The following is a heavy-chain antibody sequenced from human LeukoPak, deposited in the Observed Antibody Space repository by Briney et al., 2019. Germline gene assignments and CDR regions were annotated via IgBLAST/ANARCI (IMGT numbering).Heavy chain of an antibody. D-gene: IGHD3-22*01. Sequence: GGSLRLSCAASGFTFSSHAMTWVRQASGKGLERVSSIRGSGGNAYYADSVKGRFTISRDNFQDTLYLQMNSLRAEDTAVYYCAKDYYDSSIFSAPHLFACWGQGTLVTVSS. V-gene: IGHV3-23*01. CDR1: GFTFSSHA. CDR2: IRGSGGNA. J-gene: IGHJ4*02. CDR3: AKDYYDSSIFSAPHLFAC.